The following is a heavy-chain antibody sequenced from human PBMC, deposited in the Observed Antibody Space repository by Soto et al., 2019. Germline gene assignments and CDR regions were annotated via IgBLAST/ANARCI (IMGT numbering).Heavy chain of an antibody. V-gene: IGHV1-18*01. D-gene: IGHD6-19*01. CDR1: GYIFNNYA. CDR2: MNVYNGHT. Sequence: QVQLVQSGAEVKKPGASVKVSCKASGYIFNNYAISWVRQAPGQGLEWMGWMNVYNGHTKYAQKVQGRLTMTTDTSTSTAYMELRNLRSDDTAVYYYARDLSSGWFDHWGQGTLVTVSS. CDR3: ARDLSSGWFDH. J-gene: IGHJ5*02.